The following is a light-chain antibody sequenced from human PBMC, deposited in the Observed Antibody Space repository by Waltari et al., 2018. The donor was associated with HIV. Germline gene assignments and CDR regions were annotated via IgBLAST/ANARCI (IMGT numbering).Light chain of an antibody. J-gene: IGLJ2*01. CDR2: EVT. V-gene: IGLV2-8*01. CDR1: TSDIVGF. Sequence: QSALTQPPSPSGSPGQSVTISCPGTTSDIVGFVSWYQQHSGKAPKLMIYEVTKRPSGVPDRFSGSTSGNTASLTVSGLQAEDEADYYCGSYTGDESPDVVFGEGTKLTVL. CDR3: GSYTGDESPDVV.